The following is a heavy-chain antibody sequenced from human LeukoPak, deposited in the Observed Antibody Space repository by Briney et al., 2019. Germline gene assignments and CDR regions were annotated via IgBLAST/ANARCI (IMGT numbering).Heavy chain of an antibody. CDR1: GYTFTNYH. V-gene: IGHV1-46*01. J-gene: IGHJ4*02. Sequence: ASVRVSFKASGYTFTNYHMQWVRQAPGQGVERRGMITPSEGSTNYTQKFQGRVTMTRDMSTSTVYMELSSLRSEDTAVYYCARVGGWYRYFFDSWGQGTLLTVSS. D-gene: IGHD6-19*01. CDR3: ARVGGWYRYFFDS. CDR2: ITPSEGST.